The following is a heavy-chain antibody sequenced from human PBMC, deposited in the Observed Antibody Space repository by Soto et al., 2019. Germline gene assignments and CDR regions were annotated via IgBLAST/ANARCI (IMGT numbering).Heavy chain of an antibody. CDR1: GYTFTSYN. CDR3: VLLGVFDH. Sequence: GASVKVSCKASGYTFTSYNINWVRQAPGQGLEWVAGSTSNSGNSDYAQKFQGRLTVTRDTSISTAYMELSSLRSDDTAVYYCVLLGVFDHWGPRILLAVSS. V-gene: IGHV1-8*01. D-gene: IGHD3-3*01. CDR2: STSNSGNS. J-gene: IGHJ4*02.